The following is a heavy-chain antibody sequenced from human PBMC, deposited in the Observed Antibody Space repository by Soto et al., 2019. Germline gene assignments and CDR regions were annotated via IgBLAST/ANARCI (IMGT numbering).Heavy chain of an antibody. Sequence: QVQLVESGGGVVQPGRSLRLSCAASGFTFSSYAMHWVRQAPGKGLEWVAVISYDGSNKYYADSVKGRFTISRGNSKNMLYLQMNSLGAEDTAVYYCAREGARYYDSSGVGDHDAFDIWGQGTMVTVSS. V-gene: IGHV3-30-3*01. CDR2: ISYDGSNK. CDR3: AREGARYYDSSGVGDHDAFDI. J-gene: IGHJ3*02. CDR1: GFTFSSYA. D-gene: IGHD3-22*01.